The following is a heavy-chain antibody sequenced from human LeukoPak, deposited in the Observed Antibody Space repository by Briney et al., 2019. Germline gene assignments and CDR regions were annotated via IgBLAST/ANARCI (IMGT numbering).Heavy chain of an antibody. V-gene: IGHV1-69*05. Sequence: GASVKVSCKASGGTFSSYAISWVRQAPGQGLEWMGRIIPIFGTANYAQKFQGRVTITTDESTSTAYMGLSSLRSEDTAVYYCARASDCSGGSCPISYWGQETLVTVSS. CDR2: IIPIFGTA. CDR1: GGTFSSYA. D-gene: IGHD2-15*01. CDR3: ARASDCSGGSCPISY. J-gene: IGHJ4*02.